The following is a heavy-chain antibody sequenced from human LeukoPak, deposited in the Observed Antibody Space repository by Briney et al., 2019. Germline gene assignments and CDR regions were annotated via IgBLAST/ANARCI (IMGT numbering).Heavy chain of an antibody. Sequence: SVKVSCKASGFTFSTSSITWVRQAPGQGLEWMGAILPVFGTPNYARKFQGRVTITADESSSTAYLELSSLTSEDTAVFYCARGGGYSGYDYFDVWGQGTLITVSS. CDR2: ILPVFGTP. V-gene: IGHV1-69*13. J-gene: IGHJ4*02. D-gene: IGHD5-12*01. CDR3: ARGGGYSGYDYFDV. CDR1: GFTFSTSS.